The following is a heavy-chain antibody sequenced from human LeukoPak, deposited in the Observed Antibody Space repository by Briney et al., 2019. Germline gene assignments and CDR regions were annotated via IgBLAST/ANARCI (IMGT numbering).Heavy chain of an antibody. V-gene: IGHV3-30*02. J-gene: IGHJ6*03. CDR1: GFTFSSHG. CDR2: LRFDGSNE. Sequence: GGSLRLSFSASGFTFSSHGMHWVRQAPGKGLEWVAFLRFDGSNEDYGNSVKGLFNITRDNYKNTLYLQMKSLRTEDTAVYYCAKDLRVIYASGTFYYRYMDVWGTGTTVIISS. CDR3: AKDLRVIYASGTFYYRYMDV. D-gene: IGHD3-10*01.